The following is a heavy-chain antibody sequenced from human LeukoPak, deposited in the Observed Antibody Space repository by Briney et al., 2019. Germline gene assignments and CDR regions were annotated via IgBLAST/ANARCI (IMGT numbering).Heavy chain of an antibody. D-gene: IGHD6-19*01. J-gene: IGHJ4*02. CDR3: AKDVRLGGGWYPYFDY. V-gene: IGHV3-48*03. CDR2: ISSSGSTI. CDR1: GFTFSSYE. Sequence: PGGSLRLSCAASGFTFSSYEMNWVRQAPGKGLEWVSYISSSGSTIYYADSVKGRFTISRDNAKNSLYLQMNSLRAEDTAVYYCAKDVRLGGGWYPYFDYWGQGTLVTVSS.